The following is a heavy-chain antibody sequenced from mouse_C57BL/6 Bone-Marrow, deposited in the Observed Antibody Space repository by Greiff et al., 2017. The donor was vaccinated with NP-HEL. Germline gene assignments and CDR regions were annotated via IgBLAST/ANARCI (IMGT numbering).Heavy chain of an antibody. J-gene: IGHJ3*01. CDR3: ARNGSSYPGWFAY. D-gene: IGHD1-1*01. CDR2: INPSSGYT. V-gene: IGHV1-7*01. Sequence: VKLQQSGAELAKPGASVKLSCKASGYTFTSYWMHWVKQRPGQGLEWIGYINPSSGYTKYNQKFKDKATLTADQSSSTAYMQLSSLTYEDSAVYYCARNGSSYPGWFAYWGQGTLVTVSA. CDR1: GYTFTSYW.